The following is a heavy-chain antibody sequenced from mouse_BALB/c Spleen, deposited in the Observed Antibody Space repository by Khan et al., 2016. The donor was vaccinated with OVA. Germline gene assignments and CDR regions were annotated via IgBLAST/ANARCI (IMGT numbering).Heavy chain of an antibody. V-gene: IGHV9-3-1*01. J-gene: IGHJ4*01. Sequence: QIQLVQSGPELKKPGETVKISCKASGYTFTNYGMNWVKQAPGRGLKWMGWINTYTGEPTYADDFKGRFVFSLETAASTAYLQINNLKNEDTATYCCARPPYFSDVMGYWGQGTSVTVSS. CDR2: INTYTGEP. CDR3: ARPPYFSDVMGY. CDR1: GYTFTNYG. D-gene: IGHD2-10*01.